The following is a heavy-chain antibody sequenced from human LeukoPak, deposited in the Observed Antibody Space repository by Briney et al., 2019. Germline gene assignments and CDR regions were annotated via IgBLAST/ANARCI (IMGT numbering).Heavy chain of an antibody. CDR3: AKVYDDIWGSYRGYFDY. V-gene: IGHV3-23*01. Sequence: GGSLRLSCAASGFMFSSYPMSWVRQAPGKGLEWVSSISGSGGGTYYADSVKGRFTISSDNSKNTLYLQMNSQRAEDTAVYYCAKVYDDIWGSYRGYFDYWGQGTLVTVSS. D-gene: IGHD3-16*01. CDR2: ISGSGGGT. J-gene: IGHJ4*02. CDR1: GFMFSSYP.